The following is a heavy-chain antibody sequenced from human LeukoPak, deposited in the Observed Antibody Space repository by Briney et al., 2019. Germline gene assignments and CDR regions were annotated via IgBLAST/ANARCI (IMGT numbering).Heavy chain of an antibody. CDR1: GFTFNNYA. D-gene: IGHD5-24*01. J-gene: IGHJ4*02. CDR3: ARRPVASIKGYFDS. Sequence: GGSLRLSCAASGFTFNNYAIYWVRQAPGKGLEWVSVISTDGYYKYYADSVEGRFAVSSDNSKNMLYLQMNSLSIDDTAVYYCARRPVASIKGYFDSWGQGTLVTVSS. CDR2: ISTDGYYK. V-gene: IGHV3-30*09.